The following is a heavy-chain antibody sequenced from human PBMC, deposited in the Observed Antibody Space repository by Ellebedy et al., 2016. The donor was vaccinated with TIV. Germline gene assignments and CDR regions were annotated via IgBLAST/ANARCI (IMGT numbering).Heavy chain of an antibody. V-gene: IGHV3-53*04. CDR1: GISVTTNF. Sequence: GGSLRLSCEVSGISVTTNFLSWVRQAPGKGLEWVALIDDVNTSYYADSVKGRFTISRHNDKRTLFLEMNSLSPDDTALYFCARPHSARFAWAFDSWGQGTLVTVSS. CDR3: ARPHSARFAWAFDS. D-gene: IGHD3-10*02. CDR2: IDDVNTS. J-gene: IGHJ4*02.